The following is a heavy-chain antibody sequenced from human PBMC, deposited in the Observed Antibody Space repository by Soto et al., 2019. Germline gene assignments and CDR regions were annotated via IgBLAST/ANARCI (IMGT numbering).Heavy chain of an antibody. Sequence: QVQLVQSGAEVKKPGSSVKVSCKASGGTFSSYAISWVRQAPGQGLEWMGGIIPIFGTANYAQKFQGRVTITADESTSTAYMELSSLRSEDTAVYYCARSEFVVVPAATNYYYGMDVWGQGTTVTVSS. CDR1: GGTFSSYA. V-gene: IGHV1-69*01. CDR3: ARSEFVVVPAATNYYYGMDV. J-gene: IGHJ6*02. D-gene: IGHD2-2*01. CDR2: IIPIFGTA.